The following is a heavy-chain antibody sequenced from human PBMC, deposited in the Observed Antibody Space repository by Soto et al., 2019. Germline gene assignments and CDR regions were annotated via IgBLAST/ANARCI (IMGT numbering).Heavy chain of an antibody. CDR3: ARLGFYYQSLDP. D-gene: IGHD2-2*01. CDR2: IYYGGTT. CDR1: GGSINNYY. J-gene: IGHJ5*02. V-gene: IGHV4-59*08. Sequence: SETLSLTCTVSGGSINNYYWAWIRQPPGKGLEWIGYIYYGGTTRYNPSLESRVTVSLETSKSQFSLTLSSVTASDTAVYYCARLGFYYQSLDPWGHGTLVTVSS.